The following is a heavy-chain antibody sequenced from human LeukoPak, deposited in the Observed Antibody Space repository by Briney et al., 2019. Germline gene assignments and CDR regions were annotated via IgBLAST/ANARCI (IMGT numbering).Heavy chain of an antibody. V-gene: IGHV3-9*03. CDR3: AKGIGAAPNWYFDL. CDR2: ISWNSGSI. J-gene: IGHJ2*01. CDR1: GFTFDDYA. D-gene: IGHD6-6*01. Sequence: PGGSLRLSCAASGFTFDDYAMHWVRQAPGKGLEWVSGISWNSGSIGYADSVKGRFTISRDNANNSLYLQMNSLRTEDMAFYYCAKGIGAAPNWYFDLWGRGTLVTVSS.